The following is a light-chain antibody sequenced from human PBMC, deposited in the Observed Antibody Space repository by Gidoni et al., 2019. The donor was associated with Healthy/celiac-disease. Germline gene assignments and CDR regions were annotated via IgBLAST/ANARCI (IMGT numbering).Light chain of an antibody. V-gene: IGKV3-15*01. CDR3: QQYNNWLLFT. CDR1: QSVSSN. J-gene: IGKJ3*01. CDR2: GAS. Sequence: EIVMTQPPATLSVSPGERATLSCRASQSVSSNLAWYQKKPGQAPRLLIYGASTRATGIPARFSGSGSGTEFTLTISSLQSEDFAVYYCQQYNNWLLFTFGPGTKVEIK.